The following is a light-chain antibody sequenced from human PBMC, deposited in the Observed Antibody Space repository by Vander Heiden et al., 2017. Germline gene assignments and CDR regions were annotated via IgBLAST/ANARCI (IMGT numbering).Light chain of an antibody. Sequence: EIVTTQSPATLSVSPGERATLSCRASQSVSRNLAWYQQKPGQAPRLLIYGASTRATGIPARFSGSGSGTEFTLTISSLQSEDFAVYYCQQYNNWPETFGQGTKVEIK. CDR3: QQYNNWPET. CDR1: QSVSRN. CDR2: GAS. V-gene: IGKV3-15*01. J-gene: IGKJ1*01.